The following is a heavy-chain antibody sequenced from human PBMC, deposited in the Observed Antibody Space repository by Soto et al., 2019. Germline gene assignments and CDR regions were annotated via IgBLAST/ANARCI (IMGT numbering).Heavy chain of an antibody. Sequence: GASVKVSCKASGYIFTDFGIHWLRQAPGQRLAWLGWIISVNDKTLYSPKFQGRLAITRDTSANTAYMDLYSLRSEDSAVYYCARGRSSCNGNNCYTDFDFWGQGSLVTVSS. CDR3: ARGRSSCNGNNCYTDFDF. J-gene: IGHJ4*02. CDR1: GYIFTDFG. CDR2: IISVNDKT. V-gene: IGHV1-3*01. D-gene: IGHD2-2*02.